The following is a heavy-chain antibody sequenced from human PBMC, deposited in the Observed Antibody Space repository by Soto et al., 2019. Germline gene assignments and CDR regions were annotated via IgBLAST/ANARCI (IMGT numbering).Heavy chain of an antibody. CDR2: ISAFNGYT. CDR1: GYIFNKYG. CDR3: ARGRGVVVTAGIPDAFDV. V-gene: IGHV1-18*01. Sequence: QAQLVQSGGEVKRPGASVKVSCKASGYIFNKYGFNWVRQAPGQGLEWMGRISAFNGYTNFAQKFQGRVTLTTDTSTNTAYMELSILRSDDTAIYYCARGRGVVVTAGIPDAFDVWGQGTMVTVSS. D-gene: IGHD2-21*02. J-gene: IGHJ3*01.